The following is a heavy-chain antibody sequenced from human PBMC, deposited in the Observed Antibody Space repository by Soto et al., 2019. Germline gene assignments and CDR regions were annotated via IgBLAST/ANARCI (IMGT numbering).Heavy chain of an antibody. J-gene: IGHJ4*02. CDR3: TTLYCSNTICPN. D-gene: IGHD2-2*01. CDR2: IKSDGSGT. Sequence: HPGGSLRLSCAASGFTFCNFWMHWVRQVPGKGLVWVSRIKSDGSGTTYADSVKGRFTISRDNAKNTLYLQMNSLRAEDTAVYYCTTLYCSNTICPNWGQGTLVTVSS. V-gene: IGHV3-74*01. CDR1: GFTFCNFW.